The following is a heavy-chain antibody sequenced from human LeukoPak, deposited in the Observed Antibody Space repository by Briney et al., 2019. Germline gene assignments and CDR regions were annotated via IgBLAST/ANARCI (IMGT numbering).Heavy chain of an antibody. CDR2: IRYDGSNK. Sequence: AGGSLRLSCAASGFTFSTYGMHWVRQAPGKGLEWVAFIRYDGSNKYYADSVKGRFTISRDNSKNTLYLQMNSLRAEDTAVYYCAKDGALGSIAAPGDFQHWGQGTLVTVSS. J-gene: IGHJ1*01. CDR1: GFTFSTYG. CDR3: AKDGALGSIAAPGDFQH. D-gene: IGHD6-6*01. V-gene: IGHV3-30*02.